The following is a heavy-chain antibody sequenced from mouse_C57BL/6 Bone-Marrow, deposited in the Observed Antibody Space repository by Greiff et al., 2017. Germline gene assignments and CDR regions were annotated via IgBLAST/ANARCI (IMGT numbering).Heavy chain of an antibody. J-gene: IGHJ2*01. CDR1: GYTFTDYE. D-gene: IGHD1-1*01. CDR3: TRDLLLGITTDY. CDR2: IDPETGGT. V-gene: IGHV1-15*01. Sequence: QVQLQQSGAELVRPGASVTLSCKASGYTFTDYEMHWVKQTPVHGLEWIGAIDPETGGTAYNQKFKGKAILTADKSSSTAYMELRSLTSEDSAVYYCTRDLLLGITTDYWGQGTTLTVSS.